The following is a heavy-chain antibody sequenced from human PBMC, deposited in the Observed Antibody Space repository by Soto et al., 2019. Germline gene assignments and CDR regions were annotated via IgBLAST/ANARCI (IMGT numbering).Heavy chain of an antibody. CDR3: ARDPPTGTTLDWFDS. V-gene: IGHV3-21*01. CDR1: GFSFSSDS. J-gene: IGHJ5*01. Sequence: VGSLRLSCAASGFSFSSDSMGWVRQAPGKGLEWVSSISSSGSFMNYADSVKGRFTISRDNAKNSVYLHMTGLKDEDTAVYYCARDPPTGTTLDWFDSWGQGTLVTVSS. D-gene: IGHD1-7*01. CDR2: ISSSGSFM.